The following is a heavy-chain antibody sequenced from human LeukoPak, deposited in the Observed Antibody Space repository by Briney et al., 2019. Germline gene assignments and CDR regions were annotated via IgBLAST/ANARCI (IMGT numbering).Heavy chain of an antibody. Sequence: SETLSLTCAVYGGSFSGYYWSWIRQPPGKGLEWIGEINHSGSTNYNPSLKSRVTISVDTSKNQFSLKLSSVTAADTAVYYRVSGSYWGRAFDIWGQGTMVTVSS. V-gene: IGHV4-34*01. J-gene: IGHJ3*02. CDR2: INHSGST. CDR3: VSGSYWGRAFDI. D-gene: IGHD1-26*01. CDR1: GGSFSGYY.